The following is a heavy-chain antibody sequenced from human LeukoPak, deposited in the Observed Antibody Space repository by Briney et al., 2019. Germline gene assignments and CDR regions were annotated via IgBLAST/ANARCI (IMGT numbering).Heavy chain of an antibody. CDR2: IKNDGSST. Sequence: GGSLRLSCAASRFTFSDHWMHWVRQAPGKGLVWVSRIKNDGSSTSYADFVKGRFSISRDNAKSTLYLQMNSLRAEDTAVYYCARDRHDIGAYKGFLWGQGTLVAVSS. CDR3: ARDRHDIGAYKGFL. V-gene: IGHV3-74*01. CDR1: RFTFSDHW. J-gene: IGHJ4*02. D-gene: IGHD2-15*01.